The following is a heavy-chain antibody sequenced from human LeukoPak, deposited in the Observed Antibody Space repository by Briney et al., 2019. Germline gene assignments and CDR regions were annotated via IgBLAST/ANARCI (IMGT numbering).Heavy chain of an antibody. V-gene: IGHV1-3*01. CDR2: INAGNGNT. CDR1: GYTFTIYA. D-gene: IGHD6-19*01. J-gene: IGHJ4*02. Sequence: GASVNVSCTASGYTFTIYAMHWVRQAPGQRLEWMGWINAGNGNTKYSQKFQGRVTITRDTSASTAYMELSSLRSEDTAVYYCAGAVAGTTDYFDYWGQGTLVTVSS. CDR3: AGAVAGTTDYFDY.